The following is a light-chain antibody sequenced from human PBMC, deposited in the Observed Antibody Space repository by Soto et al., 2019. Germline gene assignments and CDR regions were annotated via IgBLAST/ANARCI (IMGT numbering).Light chain of an antibody. CDR2: AAS. V-gene: IGKV1-39*01. Sequence: DIQMTQSPSSLSASVGDRVTITCRTSQSISNYLNWYQQRPGTAPKLLIYAASSLPSGVPSRFSGSASGTDFTLTISSLQPEDFATYYCQQSYSTPYTFGQGTKLEI. CDR3: QQSYSTPYT. CDR1: QSISNY. J-gene: IGKJ2*01.